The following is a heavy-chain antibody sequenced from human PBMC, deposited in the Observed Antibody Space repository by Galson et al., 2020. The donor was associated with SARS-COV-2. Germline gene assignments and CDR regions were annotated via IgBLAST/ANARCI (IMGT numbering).Heavy chain of an antibody. CDR1: GSIFTGYY. CDR3: ARGPGIDGDYDY. D-gene: IGHD4-17*01. V-gene: IGHV1-2*02. CDR2: ITANSGDT. J-gene: IGHJ4*02. Sequence: ASVKVSCMSSGSIFTGYYIHWVRQAPGKGLEWMGYITANSGDTKYAQKFQGRVTLTRDTSISTAYMQLSRLKFDDTAVYYCARGPGIDGDYDYWGQGTLVTVSS.